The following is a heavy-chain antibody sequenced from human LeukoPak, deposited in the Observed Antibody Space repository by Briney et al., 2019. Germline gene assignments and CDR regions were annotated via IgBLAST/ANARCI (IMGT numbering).Heavy chain of an antibody. CDR1: GFTFSDYG. CDR3: ARDRGSYWDGGNDY. V-gene: IGHV3-33*01. CDR2: IWYDGYNK. J-gene: IGHJ4*02. Sequence: GGSLRLSCTASGFTFSDYGMHWVRQAPGKGLEWVAIIWYDGYNKYYADSVKGRFTISRDNSKNTLYLQMNSLRAEDTAVYYCARDRGSYWDGGNDYWGQGTLVTVSS. D-gene: IGHD1-26*01.